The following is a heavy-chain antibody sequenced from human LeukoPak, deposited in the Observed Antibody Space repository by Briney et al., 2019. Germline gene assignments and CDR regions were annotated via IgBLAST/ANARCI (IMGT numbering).Heavy chain of an antibody. CDR1: GVSFTRTT. J-gene: IGHJ3*02. CDR2: VVDDSGNT. D-gene: IGHD1-26*01. V-gene: IGHV1-58*02. Sequence: ASLSVSCKASGVSFTRTTMRRGRHGRRERGRWRGWVVDDSGNTNYTQKFKKRVTVTTDMSTSTAYMELSSLRSEDTAVYYCAAESGSYRGTDAFDIWRQGTMVSVPS. CDR3: AAESGSYRGTDAFDI.